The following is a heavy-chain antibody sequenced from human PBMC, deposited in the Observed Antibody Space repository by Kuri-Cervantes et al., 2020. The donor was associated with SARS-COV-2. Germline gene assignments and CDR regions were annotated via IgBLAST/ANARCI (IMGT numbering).Heavy chain of an antibody. V-gene: IGHV1-18*01. Sequence: ASVKVSCKAPGYTFTSYGISWVRQAPGQGLEWMGWISAYNGNTNYAQKLQGRVTMTTDTSTSTAYMELRSLRSDDTAVYYCARDCSGGSCYEYEYWFDPWGQGTLVTVSS. CDR3: ARDCSGGSCYEYEYWFDP. D-gene: IGHD2-15*01. CDR1: GYTFTSYG. J-gene: IGHJ5*02. CDR2: ISAYNGNT.